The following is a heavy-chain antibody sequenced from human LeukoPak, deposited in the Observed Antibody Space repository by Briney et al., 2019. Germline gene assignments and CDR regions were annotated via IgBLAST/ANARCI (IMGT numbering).Heavy chain of an antibody. CDR3: TRYLLASYGMDV. J-gene: IGHJ6*02. CDR1: GFTFRTYW. V-gene: IGHV3-74*01. CDR2: MNTDGSST. D-gene: IGHD2-15*01. Sequence: GGSLRLSCAASGFTFRTYWMHCVRQVPGKGLVWISRMNTDGSSTSHADSVKGRFTISRDNAQNTLYLQMNSLRPEDTAVYYCTRYLLASYGMDVWGQGTTVTVSS.